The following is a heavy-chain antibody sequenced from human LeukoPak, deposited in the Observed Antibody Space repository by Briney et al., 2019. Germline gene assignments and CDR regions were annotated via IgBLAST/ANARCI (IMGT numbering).Heavy chain of an antibody. J-gene: IGHJ3*02. D-gene: IGHD3-22*01. CDR2: ISYGGSDK. CDR3: ARDHDSNGHYSSMGI. Sequence: PGRSLRLSCAASGFTFSSYAIHWVRQSPGKGLEWVAVISYGGSDKYYADSVKGRFSISRDNSKNTVYLQMNSLRGDDTAVYYCARDHDSNGHYSSMGIWGQGTMVAVSS. V-gene: IGHV3-30*04. CDR1: GFTFSSYA.